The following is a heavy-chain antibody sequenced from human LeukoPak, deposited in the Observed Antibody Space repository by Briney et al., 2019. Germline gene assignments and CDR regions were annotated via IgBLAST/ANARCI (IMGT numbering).Heavy chain of an antibody. D-gene: IGHD3-22*01. CDR3: ARHRDFHDSSGYLPAFDV. CDR2: IDYTGST. J-gene: IGHJ3*01. V-gene: IGHV4-39*01. Sequence: NPSETLSLTCIVSGDFISTSSDYWGWLRQPPGKGLEWIGSIDYTGSTHYQPSLRGRVTISVDTPNNQFSLRLSSVTAADTPMYYCARHRDFHDSSGYLPAFDVWGQGRLITVSS. CDR1: GDFISTSSDY.